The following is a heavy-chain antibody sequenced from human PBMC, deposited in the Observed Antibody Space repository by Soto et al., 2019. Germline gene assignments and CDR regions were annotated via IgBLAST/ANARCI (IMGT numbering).Heavy chain of an antibody. Sequence: SETLSLTCTVSGGSISSYYWSWIRQPPGKGLEWIGEINHSGSTNYNPSLKSRVTISVDTSKNQFSLKLSSVTAADTAVYYCARERGQLEGTDFDYWGQGTLVTVSS. D-gene: IGHD1-1*01. CDR1: GGSISSYY. J-gene: IGHJ4*02. V-gene: IGHV4-34*01. CDR3: ARERGQLEGTDFDY. CDR2: INHSGST.